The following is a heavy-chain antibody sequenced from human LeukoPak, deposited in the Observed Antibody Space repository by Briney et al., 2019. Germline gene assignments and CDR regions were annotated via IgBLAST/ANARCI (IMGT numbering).Heavy chain of an antibody. CDR2: IYHSGST. D-gene: IGHD3-9*01. CDR3: ARDLIRNYDILTGYRAFDI. V-gene: IGHV4-4*02. CDR1: GGSISSSNW. J-gene: IGHJ3*02. Sequence: SGTLSLTCAVSGGSISSSNWWSWVCQPPGKGLEWIGEIYHSGSTNYNPSLKSRVTISVDKSKNQFSLKLSSVTAADTAVYYCARDLIRNYDILTGYRAFDIWGQGTMVTVSS.